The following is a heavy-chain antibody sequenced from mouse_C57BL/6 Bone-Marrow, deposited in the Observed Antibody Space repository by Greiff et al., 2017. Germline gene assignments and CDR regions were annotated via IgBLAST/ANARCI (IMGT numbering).Heavy chain of an antibody. D-gene: IGHD1-1*01. CDR1: GYSFTDYN. Sequence: VQLQQSGPELVKPGASVKISCKASGYSFTDYNMNWVQQSNGKSLEWIRVINPNYGTTSYNQKFKGKATLTVDQSSSTAYRQLNSLTSEDSAVYYCAMGYYGSSYYAMDYWGQGTSVTVSS. CDR3: AMGYYGSSYYAMDY. J-gene: IGHJ4*01. CDR2: INPNYGTT. V-gene: IGHV1-39*01.